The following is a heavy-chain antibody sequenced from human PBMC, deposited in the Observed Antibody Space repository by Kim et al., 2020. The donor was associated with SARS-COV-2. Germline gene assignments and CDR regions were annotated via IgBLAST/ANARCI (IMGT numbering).Heavy chain of an antibody. V-gene: IGHV3-30*18. Sequence: GGSLRLSCAASGFTFSSYGMHWVRQAPGKGLEWVAVTSYDGSNKDYADSVKGRLTISRDNSKNTLYLQMNSLKVEDTAVYYCAKGHSSSWKTLDYWGQGTLVTVSS. CDR1: GFTFSSYG. CDR3: AKGHSSSWKTLDY. J-gene: IGHJ4*02. D-gene: IGHD6-13*01. CDR2: TSYDGSNK.